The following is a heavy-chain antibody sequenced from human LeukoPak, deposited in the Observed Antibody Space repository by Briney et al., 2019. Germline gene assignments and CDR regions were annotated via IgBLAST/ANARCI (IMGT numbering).Heavy chain of an antibody. J-gene: IGHJ4*02. CDR3: ASWGVTIFGVVIDY. CDR2: INHSGST. V-gene: IGHV4-34*01. D-gene: IGHD3-3*01. CDR1: GGSFSGYY. Sequence: SETLSLTCAVDGGSFSGYYWSWIRQPPGKGLEWIGEINHSGSTNYNPSLKSRVTISVDTSKNQFYLKLSSVTAADTAVYYCASWGVTIFGVVIDYWGQGTLVTVSS.